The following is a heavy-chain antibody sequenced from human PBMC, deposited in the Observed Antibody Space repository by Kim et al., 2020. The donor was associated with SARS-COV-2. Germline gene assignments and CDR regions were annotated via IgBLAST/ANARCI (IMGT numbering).Heavy chain of an antibody. D-gene: IGHD3-16*02. CDR3: ARDEGYRGYGMDV. V-gene: IGHV1-18*04. CDR1: GYSFSTYG. Sequence: ASVKVSCKASGYSFSTYGISWVRQAPGQGLEWMGWISPNNGDTNYAQRLQGRVNMTTDTSTSTVYMELRSLRSDDTAVYYCARDEGYRGYGMDVWGQGTTVTVSS. J-gene: IGHJ6*02. CDR2: ISPNNGDT.